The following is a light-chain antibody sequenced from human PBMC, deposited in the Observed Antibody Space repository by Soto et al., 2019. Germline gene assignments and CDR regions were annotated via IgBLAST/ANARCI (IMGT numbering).Light chain of an antibody. CDR3: SSYAGSNNPYV. Sequence: QSVLTQPPSASGSPGQSVTISCTGTSSDVGGYNYVSWYQQHPGKAPKLMIYEVSKRPSGVPDRFSGSKSGNTASLTVSGLQAEDEADYYCSSYAGSNNPYVFGTGPKVTVL. CDR1: SSDVGGYNY. J-gene: IGLJ1*01. CDR2: EVS. V-gene: IGLV2-8*01.